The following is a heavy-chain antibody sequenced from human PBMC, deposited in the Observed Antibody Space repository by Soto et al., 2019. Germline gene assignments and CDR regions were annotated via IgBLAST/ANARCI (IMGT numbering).Heavy chain of an antibody. CDR3: ARSPRSSPYFDY. V-gene: IGHV5-51*01. CDR1: GYTFSNFW. D-gene: IGHD6-13*01. CDR2: IYPGDHET. Sequence: GESLKISCQCSGYTFSNFWIGWVRQLPGKGLEWMGIIYPGDHETRYSPSFHGMVTISADKSINTAYLQWNSLEASDTAFYFCARSPRSSPYFDYWGQGALVTVSS. J-gene: IGHJ4*02.